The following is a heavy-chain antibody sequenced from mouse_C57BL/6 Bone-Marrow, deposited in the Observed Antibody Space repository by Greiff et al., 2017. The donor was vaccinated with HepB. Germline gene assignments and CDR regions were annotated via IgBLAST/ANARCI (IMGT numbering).Heavy chain of an antibody. CDR1: GFTFSSSG. J-gene: IGHJ3*01. CDR3: ATPDGEGLAY. CDR2: LSSGGSYT. D-gene: IGHD2-13*01. V-gene: IGHV5-6*01. Sequence: VQLQQSGGDLVKPGGSLNLSCAASGFTFSSSGMSWVRPTPDKRLEWVATLSSGGSYTYYPDSVKGRFTISRDNAKNTLYLQMSSRKSEDTAMYYCATPDGEGLAYWGQGTRGTVAA.